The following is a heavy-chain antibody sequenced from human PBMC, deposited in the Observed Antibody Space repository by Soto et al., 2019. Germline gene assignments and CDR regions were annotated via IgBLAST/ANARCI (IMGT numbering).Heavy chain of an antibody. D-gene: IGHD3-9*01. CDR3: ASEGDSLTGYYFV. CDR1: GFTFSRYR. V-gene: IGHV3-21*01. Sequence: EVQLVESGGGLVKPGGSLRLSCAASGFTFSRYRMNWVRQAPGKGLEWVSSISSSSSYIYYADSVKGRCTISRDNAKNAREPQMNSLRAEDTAVYDCASEGDSLTGYYFVWGQGTLVTVSS. J-gene: IGHJ4*02. CDR2: ISSSSSYI.